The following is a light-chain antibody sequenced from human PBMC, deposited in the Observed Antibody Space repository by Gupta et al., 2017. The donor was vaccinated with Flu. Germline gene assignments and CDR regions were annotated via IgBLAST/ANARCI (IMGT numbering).Light chain of an antibody. CDR3: QQDDSFST. J-gene: IGKJ1*01. V-gene: IGKV1-5*03. CDR2: KAS. Sequence: DIQMTQSPSALSASVGDRVTITCRASQTINNYLAWYQQRPGKAPKLLISKASILESGVPSRFSGTGSGTEFTLTISCRQPDDFATYNCQQDDSFSTFGQGTTVESK. CDR1: QTINNY.